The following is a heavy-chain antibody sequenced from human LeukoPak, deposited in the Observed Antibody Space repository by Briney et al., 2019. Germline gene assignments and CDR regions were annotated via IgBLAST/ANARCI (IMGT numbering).Heavy chain of an antibody. CDR1: GFTFSSYW. Sequence: GGSLRLSCAASGFTFSSYWMSWVRQAPGKGLEWVANIKQDGSEKYYVDSVKGRFTISRDNSKNTLYLQMNSLRAEDTAVYYCAKVVAEHHNDYWGQGTLVTVSS. CDR3: AKVVAEHHNDY. CDR2: IKQDGSEK. D-gene: IGHD2-2*01. V-gene: IGHV3-7*03. J-gene: IGHJ4*02.